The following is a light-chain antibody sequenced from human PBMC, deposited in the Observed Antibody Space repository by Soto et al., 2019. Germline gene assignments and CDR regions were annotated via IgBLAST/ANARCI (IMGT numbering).Light chain of an antibody. CDR3: SSYTRRSTYV. CDR2: DVS. J-gene: IGLJ1*01. Sequence: QSVLTQPASVSGSPGQSITIPCSGTSSDVGSYNVVSWYQQHPGKAPKLVIYDVSNRPSGVSPRFSGAKSGNTASLTTAGLQAEDEADYYCSSYTRRSTYVFGTGTKVNVL. CDR1: SSDVGSYNV. V-gene: IGLV2-14*03.